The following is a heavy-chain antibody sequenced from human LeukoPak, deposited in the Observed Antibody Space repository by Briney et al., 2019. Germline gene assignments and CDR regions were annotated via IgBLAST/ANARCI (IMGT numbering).Heavy chain of an antibody. V-gene: IGHV1-18*01. J-gene: IGHJ4*02. CDR1: GYTFFSYG. D-gene: IGHD5-18*01. CDR3: ARPRGYNYVYESDY. Sequence: ASVKVSCKSSGYTFFSYGISWVRQAPGQGLEWMGWISGYSGNTTYAQKFQGRVTVTTDTSTSTAYMELRSLRSDDTAMYYCARPRGYNYVYESDYWGQGTLVTVSS. CDR2: ISGYSGNT.